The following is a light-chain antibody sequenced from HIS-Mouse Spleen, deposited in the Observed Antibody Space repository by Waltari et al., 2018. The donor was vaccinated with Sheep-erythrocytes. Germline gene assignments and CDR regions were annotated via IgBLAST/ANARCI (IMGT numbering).Light chain of an antibody. Sequence: QSALTQPRSVSGSPGQSVTIPCPVTSSDVVGYNYVPWYQQHPGKAPKLMIYDVSKRPSGVPDRFSGSKSGNTASLTISGLQAEDEADYYCCSYAGSYNHVFATGTKVTVL. CDR2: DVS. CDR1: SSDVVGYNY. CDR3: CSYAGSYNHV. J-gene: IGLJ1*01. V-gene: IGLV2-11*01.